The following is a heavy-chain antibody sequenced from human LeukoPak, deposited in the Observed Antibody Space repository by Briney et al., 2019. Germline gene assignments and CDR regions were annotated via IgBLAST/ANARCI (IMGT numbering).Heavy chain of an antibody. J-gene: IGHJ4*02. CDR2: ISGSGGST. D-gene: IGHD2-2*01. Sequence: TGGSLRLSRAASGFTFSSYAMSWVRQAPGKGLEWVSAISGSGGSTYYADSVKGRFTISRDNSKNTLYLQMNSLRAEDTAVYYCAKSPEYQLLSTTTTYFDYWGQGTLVTVSS. V-gene: IGHV3-23*01. CDR1: GFTFSSYA. CDR3: AKSPEYQLLSTTTTYFDY.